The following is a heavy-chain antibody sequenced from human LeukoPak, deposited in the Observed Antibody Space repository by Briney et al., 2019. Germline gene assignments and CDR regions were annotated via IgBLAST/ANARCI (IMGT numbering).Heavy chain of an antibody. J-gene: IGHJ4*02. CDR2: ISYDGSNK. CDR1: GFTFSSYA. Sequence: GGSLRLSCAASGFTFSSYAIHWVREAPGKGLEWVAVISYDGSNKYYADSVKGRFTISRDNSKNTLYLQINSLRGEDTAVSYCARDRSQRAYSYGPDGEWGQGTLVTVSS. D-gene: IGHD5-18*01. CDR3: ARDRSQRAYSYGPDGE. V-gene: IGHV3-30*01.